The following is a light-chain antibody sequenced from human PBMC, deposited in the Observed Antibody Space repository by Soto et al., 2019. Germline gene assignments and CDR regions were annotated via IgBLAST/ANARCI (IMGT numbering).Light chain of an antibody. CDR1: YSINTW. J-gene: IGKJ4*01. V-gene: IGKV1-5*01. CDR2: EAY. CDR3: QEYSRD. Sequence: DIHMTQSPSTLSASVGDRVTITCRASYSINTWLAWYQQKPGKAPKVLIYEAYSLESGVPSRFSGCGSETEFNLTTSSLQPDDFATYYCQEYSRDFGGGTRVEIK.